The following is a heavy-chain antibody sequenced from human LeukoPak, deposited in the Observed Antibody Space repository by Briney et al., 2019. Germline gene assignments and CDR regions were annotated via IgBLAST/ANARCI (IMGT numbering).Heavy chain of an antibody. D-gene: IGHD3-22*01. CDR2: VKTETDGGTT. CDR1: GFIFSNAW. J-gene: IGHJ4*02. Sequence: GGSLRLSCVGSGFIFSNAWMSWVRQAPGKGLEWVGRVKTETDGGTTDYAAPVKGRFTISRDDSKNTLYLQMNSLRAGDTAVYYCARWLSDLSSGYDYWGQGTLVTVSS. V-gene: IGHV3-15*01. CDR3: ARWLSDLSSGYDY.